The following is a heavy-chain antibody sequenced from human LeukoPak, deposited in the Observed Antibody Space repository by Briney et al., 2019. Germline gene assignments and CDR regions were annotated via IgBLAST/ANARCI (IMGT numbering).Heavy chain of an antibody. J-gene: IGHJ4*02. V-gene: IGHV4-30-2*01. CDR2: IYHSGST. CDR3: ARDDSSGYYST. CDR1: GGSISSGGYY. D-gene: IGHD3-22*01. Sequence: SQTLSLTCTVSGGSISSGGYYWSWIRQPPGKGLEWIGYIYHSGSTYYNPSPKSRVTISVDRSKNQFSLKLSSVTAADTAVYYCARDDSSGYYSTWGQGTLVTVSS.